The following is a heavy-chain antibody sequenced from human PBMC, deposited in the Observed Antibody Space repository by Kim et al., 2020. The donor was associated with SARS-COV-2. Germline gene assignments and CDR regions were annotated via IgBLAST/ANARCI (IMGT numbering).Heavy chain of an antibody. V-gene: IGHV4-34*01. Sequence: SETLSLTCAVYGGSFSGYYWSWIRQPPGKGLEWIGEINHSGSTNYNPSLKSRVTISVDTSKNQFSLKLSSVTAADTAVYYCARTVYCSSTSCYGDYFDYWGQGTLVTVSS. J-gene: IGHJ4*02. CDR1: GGSFSGYY. CDR3: ARTVYCSSTSCYGDYFDY. D-gene: IGHD2-2*01. CDR2: INHSGST.